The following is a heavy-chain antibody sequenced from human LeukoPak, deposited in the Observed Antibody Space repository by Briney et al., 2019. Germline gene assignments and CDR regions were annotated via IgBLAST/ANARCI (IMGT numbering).Heavy chain of an antibody. D-gene: IGHD2-2*01. V-gene: IGHV3-9*01. J-gene: IGHJ3*02. CDR3: ARDGGYCSSTSCYGALDI. CDR2: ISWNSGSI. Sequence: GGSLRLSCAASGFIFDDYAMHWVRQAPGKGLEWVSGISWNSGSIDYADSVKGRFTISRDNAKNTLYLQMNSLRAEDTAVYYCARDGGYCSSTSCYGALDIWGQGTMVTVSS. CDR1: GFIFDDYA.